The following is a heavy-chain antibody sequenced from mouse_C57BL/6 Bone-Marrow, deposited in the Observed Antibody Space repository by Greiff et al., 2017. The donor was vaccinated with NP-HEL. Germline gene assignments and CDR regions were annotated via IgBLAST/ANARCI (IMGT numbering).Heavy chain of an antibody. CDR2: INPNNGGT. CDR3: ARWNYDYLAY. J-gene: IGHJ3*01. D-gene: IGHD2-4*01. CDR1: GYTFTDYY. V-gene: IGHV1-26*01. Sequence: VQLHQSGPELVKPGASVKISCKASGYTFTDYYMNWVKQSHGKSLEWIGDINPNNGGTSYNQKFKGKATLTVDKSSSTAYMELRSLTSEDSAVYYCARWNYDYLAYWGQGTLVTVSA.